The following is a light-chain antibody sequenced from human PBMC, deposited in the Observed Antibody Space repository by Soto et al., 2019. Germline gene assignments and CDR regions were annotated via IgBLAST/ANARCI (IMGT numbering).Light chain of an antibody. V-gene: IGLV2-14*01. CDR3: SSYTSSITHV. CDR1: SSDVGGYNY. Sequence: QSALTQPASVSGSPGQSITISCTGTSSDVGGYNYVSWRQQHPGKAPKLLIYDVSSRPSGVSNRFSASKSGNTASLTISGLQAEDEADYYCSSYTSSITHVFGTGTKLTVL. J-gene: IGLJ1*01. CDR2: DVS.